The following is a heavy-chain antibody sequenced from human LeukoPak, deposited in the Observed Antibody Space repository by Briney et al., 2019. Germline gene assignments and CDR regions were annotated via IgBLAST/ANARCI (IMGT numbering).Heavy chain of an antibody. V-gene: IGHV4-39*01. CDR1: GGSISSRRYY. Sequence: PSETLSLTCTVSGGSISSRRYYWGWIRQPPGQGLEWIGSIYNSGIMYYDPSLKRRVTISVDTSKNQFSLNLISVTAADTAVYYCARHVGRAGDEPYFDYWGQGALVTVSS. CDR2: IYNSGIM. D-gene: IGHD4-17*01. J-gene: IGHJ4*02. CDR3: ARHVGRAGDEPYFDY.